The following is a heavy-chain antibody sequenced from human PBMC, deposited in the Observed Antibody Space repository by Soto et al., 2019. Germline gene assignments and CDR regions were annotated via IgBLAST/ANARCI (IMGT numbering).Heavy chain of an antibody. V-gene: IGHV5-51*03. D-gene: IGHD6-19*01. CDR1: GYSFTSYW. CDR2: IYPGDSDT. Sequence: EVQLVQSGAEVKKPGESLKSCCKGTGYSFTSYWIGWVRQMPGKGLEWMGIIYPGDSDTRYSPSFQGQVTISADKSISTAYLQWSSLKASDTAMYYCARKGVSYSSGWTEYFQHWGQGTLVTVSS. CDR3: ARKGVSYSSGWTEYFQH. J-gene: IGHJ1*01.